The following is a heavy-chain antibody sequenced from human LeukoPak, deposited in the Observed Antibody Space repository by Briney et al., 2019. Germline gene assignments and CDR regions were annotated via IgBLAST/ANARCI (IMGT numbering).Heavy chain of an antibody. Sequence: PSETLSLTCTVSGGSISSYYWSWIRQPPGKGLELIGYIYYSGSTNYNPSLKSRVTISVDTSKNQFSLKLSSVTAADTAVYYCARAPWYSSSSGGYFDYWGQGTLVTVSS. D-gene: IGHD6-6*01. CDR1: GGSISSYY. CDR3: ARAPWYSSSSGGYFDY. V-gene: IGHV4-59*01. CDR2: IYYSGST. J-gene: IGHJ4*02.